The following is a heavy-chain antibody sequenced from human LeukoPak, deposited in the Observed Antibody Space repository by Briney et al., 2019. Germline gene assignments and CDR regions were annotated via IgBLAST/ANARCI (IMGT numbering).Heavy chain of an antibody. D-gene: IGHD2-15*01. CDR3: ALCRSCTYFDY. CDR1: GYTFTSYD. J-gene: IGHJ4*02. Sequence: GASVKVSCKASGYTFTSYDINWVRQATGQGLEWMGRIIPILGIANYAQKFQGRVTITADKSTSTAYMELSSLRSEDTAVYYCALCRSCTYFDYWGQGTLVTVSS. CDR2: IIPILGIA. V-gene: IGHV1-69*04.